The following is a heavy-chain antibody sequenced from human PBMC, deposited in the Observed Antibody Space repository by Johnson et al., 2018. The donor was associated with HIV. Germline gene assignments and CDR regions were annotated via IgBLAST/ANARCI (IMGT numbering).Heavy chain of an antibody. Sequence: QMLLVESGGALVQPGRSLRLSCVASGFTFEDYAMYWVRQAPGKGLEWVAVISYDGSNKYYADSVKGRFTISRDNSKNPLYLQMNSLRAEDPAVYYCATDLDSSSWGGFDIWGQGTMGTVSS. CDR1: GFTFEDYA. V-gene: IGHV3-30*04. CDR2: ISYDGSNK. J-gene: IGHJ3*02. D-gene: IGHD6-6*01. CDR3: ATDLDSSSWGGFDI.